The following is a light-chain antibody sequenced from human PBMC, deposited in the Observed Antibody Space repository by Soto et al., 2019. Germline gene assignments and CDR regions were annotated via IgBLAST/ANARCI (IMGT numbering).Light chain of an antibody. V-gene: IGLV1-51*01. Sequence: QSVLTQPPSVSAAPGQEVTISCSGSSSNIGNNYVSWYQQLPGTAPKLLIYDNNKRPSGIPDRFSGSKSGTSATLGITGLQTGDEADYYCGTWDSSLSVDVFGTGTKLTVL. CDR3: GTWDSSLSVDV. CDR1: SSNIGNNY. CDR2: DNN. J-gene: IGLJ1*01.